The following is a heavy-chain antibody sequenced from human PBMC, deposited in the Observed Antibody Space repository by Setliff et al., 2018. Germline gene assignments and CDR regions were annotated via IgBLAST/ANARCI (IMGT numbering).Heavy chain of an antibody. CDR3: ASDGQGNYNFWSGSYYYYGMDV. J-gene: IGHJ6*02. CDR2: ISAYNGNT. CDR1: GYTFTSYG. D-gene: IGHD3-3*01. V-gene: IGHV1-18*01. Sequence: ASVKVSCKASGYTFTSYGISWVRQAPGQGLEWMGWISAYNGNTNYAQKLQGRVTMTTDTSTSTAYMELRSLRSDDTVVYYCASDGQGNYNFWSGSYYYYGMDVWGQGTTVTVSS.